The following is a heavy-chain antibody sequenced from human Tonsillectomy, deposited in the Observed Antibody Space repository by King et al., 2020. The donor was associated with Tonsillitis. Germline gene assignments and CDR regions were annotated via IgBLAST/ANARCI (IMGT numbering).Heavy chain of an antibody. V-gene: IGHV4-39*01. CDR2: IYYSGST. CDR3: ARRPPSGYCSGGSCYSDAFDI. Sequence: PLQESGPGLVKPSETLSLTCTVSGGSISSSSYYWGWIRQPPGKGLEWIGSIYYSGSTYHNPSLKSRVTISVDTSKNQFSLKLSSVTAADTAVYYCARRPPSGYCSGGSCYSDAFDIWGQGTMVTVSS. J-gene: IGHJ3*02. D-gene: IGHD2-15*01. CDR1: GGSISSSSYY.